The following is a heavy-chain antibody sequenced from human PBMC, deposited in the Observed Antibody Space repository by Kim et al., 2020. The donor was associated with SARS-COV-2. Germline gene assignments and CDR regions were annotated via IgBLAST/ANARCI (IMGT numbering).Heavy chain of an antibody. Sequence: SETLSLTCAVYGGSFSDYNWSGIRQPPGKGLEWIGEINHSGSTNVSPSVKSRIIITVDTSKSQFPLRLKSMTATDTAVYYCARGRAGVVPAPVLGGGPYYDSSARDVWGRGTPVAVSS. V-gene: IGHV4-34*01. J-gene: IGHJ6*02. D-gene: IGHD2-2*02. CDR2: INHSGST. CDR1: GGSFSDYN. CDR3: ARGRAGVVPAPVLGGGPYYDSSARDV.